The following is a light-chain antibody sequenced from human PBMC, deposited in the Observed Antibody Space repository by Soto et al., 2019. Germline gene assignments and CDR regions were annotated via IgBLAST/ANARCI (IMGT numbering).Light chain of an antibody. CDR1: QSISSW. CDR2: KAS. J-gene: IGKJ1*01. CDR3: QQYNSYSPWT. Sequence: DIQMTQSPSTLSASVGDRVTITCRASQSISSWLAWYQQKPGKAPKLLIYKASSLESGVPLRFSGSGSGTEFTLTISRLEPDDFATYYCQQYNSYSPWTFGQGTKVELK. V-gene: IGKV1-5*03.